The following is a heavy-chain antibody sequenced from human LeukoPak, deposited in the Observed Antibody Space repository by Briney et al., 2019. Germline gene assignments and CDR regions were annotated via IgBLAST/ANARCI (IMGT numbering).Heavy chain of an antibody. Sequence: SVKVSCKASGGTFSSYAISWVRQAPGQGLEWMGGIIPTFGTANYAQKFQGRVTITADESTSTAYMELSSLRSEDTAVYYCAREPNCTNGVCYDYYFDYWGQGTLVTVSS. CDR2: IIPTFGTA. CDR3: AREPNCTNGVCYDYYFDY. V-gene: IGHV1-69*13. CDR1: GGTFSSYA. J-gene: IGHJ4*02. D-gene: IGHD2-8*01.